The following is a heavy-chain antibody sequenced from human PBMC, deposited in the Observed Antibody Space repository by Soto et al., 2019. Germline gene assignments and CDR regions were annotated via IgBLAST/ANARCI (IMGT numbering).Heavy chain of an antibody. D-gene: IGHD3-22*01. CDR3: ARQGGKYYYDRSAYHES. V-gene: IGHV5-51*01. CDR1: GYTFSNYW. CDR2: IYPGDSDT. J-gene: IGHJ4*02. Sequence: EVQLVQSGAEVKKAGESLKISCQGSGYTFSNYWIAWVRQMPGKGLEWMGIIYPGDSDTRYSPSFQGQVTMSADKYISTAYLQWSSLKASDTGIYYCARQGGKYYYDRSAYHESWGQGTPVTVSS.